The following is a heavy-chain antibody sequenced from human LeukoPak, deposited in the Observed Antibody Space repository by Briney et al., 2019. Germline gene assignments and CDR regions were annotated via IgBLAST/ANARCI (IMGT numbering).Heavy chain of an antibody. Sequence: ASVKVSCKASGYTFTSYGISWVRQAPGQGLEWMGWISAYNGNTNYAQKLQGRVTMTTDTSTSTAYMELRSLRSDDTAVYYCASHANTMVRGVIPDYYFDYWGQGTLVTVSS. CDR1: GYTFTSYG. V-gene: IGHV1-18*01. CDR2: ISAYNGNT. J-gene: IGHJ4*02. D-gene: IGHD3-10*01. CDR3: ASHANTMVRGVIPDYYFDY.